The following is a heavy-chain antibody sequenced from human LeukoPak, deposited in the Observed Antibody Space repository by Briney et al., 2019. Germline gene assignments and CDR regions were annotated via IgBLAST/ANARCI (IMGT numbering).Heavy chain of an antibody. V-gene: IGHV1-18*01. CDR1: GYTFTSYG. Sequence: ASVKVSCKASGYTFTSYGISWVRQAPGQGLEWMGWISAYNGNTNYAQKLQGRVTMTTDTSTSTVYMELRSLRSDDTAVYYCARDRYYDSSGYYSEYYFDYWGQGTLVTVSS. CDR2: ISAYNGNT. CDR3: ARDRYYDSSGYYSEYYFDY. J-gene: IGHJ4*02. D-gene: IGHD3-22*01.